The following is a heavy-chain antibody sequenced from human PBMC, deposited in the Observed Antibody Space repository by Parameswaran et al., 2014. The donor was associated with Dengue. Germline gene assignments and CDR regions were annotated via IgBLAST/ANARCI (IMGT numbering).Heavy chain of an antibody. CDR2: INHSGST. CDR3: ARGARVGSGWYLYYFDY. V-gene: IGHV4-34*01. Sequence: PGKGLEWIGEINHSGSTNYNPSLKSRVTISVDTSKNQFSLKLSSVTAADTAVYYCARGARVGSGWYLYYFDYWGQGTLVTVSS. D-gene: IGHD6-19*01. J-gene: IGHJ4*02.